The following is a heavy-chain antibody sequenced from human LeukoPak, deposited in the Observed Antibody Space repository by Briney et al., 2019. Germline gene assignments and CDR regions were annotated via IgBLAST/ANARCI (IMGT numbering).Heavy chain of an antibody. CDR2: IYSDGST. CDR1: GFTLSSNY. D-gene: IGHD6-13*01. J-gene: IGHJ4*02. V-gene: IGHV3-53*01. Sequence: GGSLRLSCAASGFTLSSNYMSWVPGAPGKGPECVSVIYSDGSTYYADSVKGRFTISRDTSKNTLYLQMNSLRTEDTAVYYCARDLAAGGTYPHYWGQGTLVSVSS. CDR3: ARDLAAGGTYPHY.